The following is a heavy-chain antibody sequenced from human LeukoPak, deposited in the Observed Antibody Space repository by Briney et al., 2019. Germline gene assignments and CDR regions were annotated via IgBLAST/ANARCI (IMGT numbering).Heavy chain of an antibody. J-gene: IGHJ4*02. V-gene: IGHV1-69*05. CDR3: ARSKIYSNTHRGGFDY. CDR1: GGTFSSYA. Sequence: SVKVSRMASGGTFSSYAISWVRPAPGQGLEWMGGIIPIFGTANYAQKFQGRVTITTDESTSTAYMELSSLRSEDTAVYYCARSKIYSNTHRGGFDYWGQGTLVTVSS. CDR2: IIPIFGTA. D-gene: IGHD6-13*01.